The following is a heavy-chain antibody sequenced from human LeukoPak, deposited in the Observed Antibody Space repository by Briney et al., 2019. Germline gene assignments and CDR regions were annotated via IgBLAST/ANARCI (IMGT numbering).Heavy chain of an antibody. J-gene: IGHJ4*02. CDR1: GYTFTSYY. Sequence: ASVKVSCKASGYTFTSYYMHWVRQAPGQGLEWMGIINPSGGSTSYAQKFQGRVTMTRDTSTSTVYMELSSLRSEDTAVYYCARVGIVGATIGWHYFDYWGQGTLVTVSS. CDR2: INPSGGST. D-gene: IGHD1-26*01. CDR3: ARVGIVGATIGWHYFDY. V-gene: IGHV1-46*01.